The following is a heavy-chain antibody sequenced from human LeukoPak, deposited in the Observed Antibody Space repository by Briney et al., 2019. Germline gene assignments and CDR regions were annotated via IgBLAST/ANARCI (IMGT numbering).Heavy chain of an antibody. Sequence: SETLSLTCAVYGGSFSGYYWGWIRQPPGKGLEWIGSIYHSGSTYYNPSLKSRVTISVDTSKNQFSLKLSSVTAADTAVYYCARDLGLNDILTGYPNYYYYYYYMDVWGKGTTVTVSS. CDR2: IYHSGST. CDR1: GGSFSGYY. CDR3: ARDLGLNDILTGYPNYYYYYYYMDV. V-gene: IGHV4-38-2*02. J-gene: IGHJ6*03. D-gene: IGHD3-9*01.